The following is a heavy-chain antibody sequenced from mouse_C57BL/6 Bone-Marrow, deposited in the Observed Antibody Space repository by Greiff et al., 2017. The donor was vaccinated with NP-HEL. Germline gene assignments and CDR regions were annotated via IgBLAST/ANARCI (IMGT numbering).Heavy chain of an antibody. CDR3: TRDWLYGRYFDY. J-gene: IGHJ2*01. CDR2: ISSGGDYI. D-gene: IGHD1-1*01. V-gene: IGHV5-9-1*02. Sequence: EVQLQESGEGLVKPGGSLKLSCAASGFTFSSYAMSWVRQTPEKRLEWVAYISSGGDYIYYADTVKGRFTISRDNARNTLYLQMSSLKSEDTAMYYCTRDWLYGRYFDYWGQGTTLTVSS. CDR1: GFTFSSYA.